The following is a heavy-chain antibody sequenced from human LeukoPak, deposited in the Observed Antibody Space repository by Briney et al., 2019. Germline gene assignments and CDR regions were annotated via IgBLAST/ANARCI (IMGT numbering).Heavy chain of an antibody. Sequence: ASVKVSCKASGYRFSSNGISWVRQAPGQGLEWVGWVSTYNSDTNYAPKFQGRVTMTKDTSTSTVYMELRSLRTDDMAVYYCALDNWNEFDPWGQGTLVTVSS. CDR3: ALDNWNEFDP. D-gene: IGHD1-20*01. CDR1: GYRFSSNG. J-gene: IGHJ5*02. CDR2: VSTYNSDT. V-gene: IGHV1-18*03.